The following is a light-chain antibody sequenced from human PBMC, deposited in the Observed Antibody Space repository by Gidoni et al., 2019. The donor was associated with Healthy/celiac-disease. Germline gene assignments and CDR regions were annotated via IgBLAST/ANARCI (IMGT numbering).Light chain of an antibody. CDR2: VNS. Sequence: QSVLTQPPSVSGDPGQRVTISCTGSSSNIGAGYDVHWYQQLPGTAPKLLIYVNSNRPSGVPDRFSGSKSGTSASLAITGLQAEDEADYYCQSYDSSLSGSVFGGGTKLTVL. V-gene: IGLV1-40*01. CDR3: QSYDSSLSGSV. J-gene: IGLJ2*01. CDR1: SSNIGAGYD.